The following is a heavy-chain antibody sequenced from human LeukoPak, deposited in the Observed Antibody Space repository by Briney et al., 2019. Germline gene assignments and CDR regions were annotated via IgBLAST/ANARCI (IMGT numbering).Heavy chain of an antibody. CDR3: AREGSGYYDSSGPDAFDI. CDR2: IYTSGST. CDR1: GGSISSYY. Sequence: NPSETLSLTCTVSGGSISSYYWSWIRQPAGKGLEWIGRIYTSGSTNYNPSLKSRVTMSVDTSKNQFSLKLSSVTAADTAVYYCAREGSGYYDSSGPDAFDIWGQGTMVTVSS. D-gene: IGHD3-22*01. J-gene: IGHJ3*02. V-gene: IGHV4-4*07.